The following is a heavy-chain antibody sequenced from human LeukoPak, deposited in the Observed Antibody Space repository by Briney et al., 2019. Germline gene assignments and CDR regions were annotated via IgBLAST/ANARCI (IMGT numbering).Heavy chain of an antibody. Sequence: GGSLRLSCAASGFTFSSYWMSSVRQAPGKGLAWVANIKEDGSDKYYVDSVKGRFTISRDNTKNSLYLQMNSLRAEDTAVFYCARIGWFDSGSYFDYWGQGSLVTVSS. CDR2: IKEDGSDK. CDR3: ARIGWFDSGSYFDY. J-gene: IGHJ4*02. D-gene: IGHD3-10*01. V-gene: IGHV3-7*01. CDR1: GFTFSSYW.